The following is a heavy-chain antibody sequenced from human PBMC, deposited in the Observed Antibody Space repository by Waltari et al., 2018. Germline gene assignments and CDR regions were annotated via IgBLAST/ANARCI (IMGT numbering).Heavy chain of an antibody. D-gene: IGHD2-2*03. Sequence: EVQLVESGGGLVQPGGSLRLSCVTSGFTFSNYWMYWFRQAPGKGLEWASSISGSSRNTYYPDSVKGRFTISRDNAKNTLYLQMNSLSAEDTAVYYCARDLGSLDVWGRGVLVTVTS. CDR1: GFTFSNYW. J-gene: IGHJ4*02. CDR2: ISGSSRNT. CDR3: ARDLGSLDV. V-gene: IGHV3-48*04.